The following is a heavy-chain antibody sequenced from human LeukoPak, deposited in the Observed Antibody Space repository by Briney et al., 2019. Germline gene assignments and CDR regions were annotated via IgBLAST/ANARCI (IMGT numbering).Heavy chain of an antibody. CDR1: GGSISSSSNY. J-gene: IGHJ4*02. CDR2: IYYSGNT. CDR3: ASKTTVVPSAI. D-gene: IGHD2-2*02. V-gene: IGHV4-39*07. Sequence: SETLSLTCTVSGGSISSSSNYWGWIRQSPGKGLEWIGRIYYSGNTYYSPSLKSRVTISVDKSKNQFSLELTSVTAADTAVYYCASKTTVVPSAIWGQGILVTVSS.